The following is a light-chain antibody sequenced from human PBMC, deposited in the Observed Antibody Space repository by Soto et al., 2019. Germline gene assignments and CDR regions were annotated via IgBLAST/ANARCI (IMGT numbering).Light chain of an antibody. CDR1: DNIAKY. CDR3: YQSYSATPCT. J-gene: IGKJ1*01. CDR2: AAS. V-gene: IGKV1-39*01. Sequence: DIPTTQSTSSLSASVGARVTFTCRTSDNIAKYLNWYQQKPGPVPKLLIVAASTLQSVVPTRLSGSGSKAYFTLPINNRQPAEFATYYCYQSYSATPCTFGQGTKVEV.